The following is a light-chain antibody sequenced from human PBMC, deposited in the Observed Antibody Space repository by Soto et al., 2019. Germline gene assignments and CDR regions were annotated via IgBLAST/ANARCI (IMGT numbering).Light chain of an antibody. CDR1: QSVSNNY. Sequence: ESVLRQSPGTLSLSPGDRATLSCGASQSVSNNYLAWYQKKPGRAPRLLIYDASTRATGIPDRFSGSGSGTDFTLTISRLEPEDFAVYYCQQHGISHITFGQGTRLEIK. V-gene: IGKV3-20*01. J-gene: IGKJ5*01. CDR2: DAS. CDR3: QQHGISHIT.